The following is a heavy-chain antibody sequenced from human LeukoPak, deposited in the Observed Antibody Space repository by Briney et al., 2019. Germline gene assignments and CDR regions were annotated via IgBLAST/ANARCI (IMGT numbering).Heavy chain of an antibody. J-gene: IGHJ4*02. D-gene: IGHD6-13*01. Sequence: GESLKISCKGSGYSYTSYWIGWVRQMPGKGLEWMGIIYPGDSDTRYSPSFQGQVTLSADKSSRTASLQWSSLKASDSATYYCARLLRNIAAGVYYFDYWGQGTLVTVSS. CDR2: IYPGDSDT. CDR3: ARLLRNIAAGVYYFDY. CDR1: GYSYTSYW. V-gene: IGHV5-51*01.